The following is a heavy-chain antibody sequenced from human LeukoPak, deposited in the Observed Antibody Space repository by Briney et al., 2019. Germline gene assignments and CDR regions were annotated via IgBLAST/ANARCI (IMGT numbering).Heavy chain of an antibody. CDR3: ARVGRDDYGDPFDY. Sequence: RTGGSLRLSCAASGFTFPTFWMHWVRQAPGKGLVWVSRINGDGSYSTYADSVKGRFAISRDNAKNTLYLQMNYLRVEDTAVYYCARVGRDDYGDPFDYWGQGTLVTVSS. CDR1: GFTFPTFW. V-gene: IGHV3-74*01. J-gene: IGHJ4*02. D-gene: IGHD4-17*01. CDR2: INGDGSYS.